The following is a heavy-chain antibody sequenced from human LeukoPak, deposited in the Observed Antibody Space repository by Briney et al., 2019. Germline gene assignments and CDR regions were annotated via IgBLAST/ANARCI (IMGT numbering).Heavy chain of an antibody. CDR2: IYYSGST. Sequence: SETLSLTCTVSGGSISSYYWSWIRQPPGKGLEWIGYIYYSGSTNYNPSLKSRVTISVGTSKNQFSLKLSSVTAADTAVYYCARGTYYYDSSDENYYYYYMDVWGKGTTVTVSS. CDR1: GGSISSYY. J-gene: IGHJ6*03. V-gene: IGHV4-59*01. D-gene: IGHD3-22*01. CDR3: ARGTYYYDSSDENYYYYYMDV.